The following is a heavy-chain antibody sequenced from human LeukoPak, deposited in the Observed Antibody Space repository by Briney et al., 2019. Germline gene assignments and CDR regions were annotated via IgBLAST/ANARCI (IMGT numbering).Heavy chain of an antibody. CDR1: GYTFTSYG. CDR2: IIPIFGTA. D-gene: IGHD1-26*01. CDR3: ARVKVVGATRVFDY. Sequence: GASVKVSCKASGYTFTSYGISWVRQAPGQGLEWMGGIIPIFGTANYAQKFQGRVTITADESTSTAYMELSSLRSEDTAVYYCARVKVVGATRVFDYWGQGTLVTVSS. V-gene: IGHV1-69*13. J-gene: IGHJ4*02.